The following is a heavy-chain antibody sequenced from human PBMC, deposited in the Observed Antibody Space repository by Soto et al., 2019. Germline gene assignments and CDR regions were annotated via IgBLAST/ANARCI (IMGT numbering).Heavy chain of an antibody. CDR2: SFSGGST. CDR1: GGSVSGAGHY. Sequence: SETLSLTCSVSGGSVSGAGHYWTWIRQEPGKGLEWIGFSFSGGSTYYNPSLRGRVVISVDTSKNQFSLTLTSATAADTAVYYCVRDRCTGGDCYLGYWGQGTLVTVSS. J-gene: IGHJ4*02. CDR3: VRDRCTGGDCYLGY. D-gene: IGHD2-21*02. V-gene: IGHV4-31*02.